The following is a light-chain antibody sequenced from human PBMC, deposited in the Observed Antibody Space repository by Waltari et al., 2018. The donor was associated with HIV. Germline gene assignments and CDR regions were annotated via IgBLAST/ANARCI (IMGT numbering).Light chain of an antibody. CDR1: ASDMTTFNF. CDR2: EVY. J-gene: IGLJ3*02. CDR3: SSYSTRGFVL. V-gene: IGLV2-14*01. Sequence: TGPASDMTTFNFVSWYQQSPGRAPKLIIFEVYFRPSGVSDRFSGSKSGDTASLTISALRAEDEGDYFCSSYSTRGFVLFGGGTKVTVL.